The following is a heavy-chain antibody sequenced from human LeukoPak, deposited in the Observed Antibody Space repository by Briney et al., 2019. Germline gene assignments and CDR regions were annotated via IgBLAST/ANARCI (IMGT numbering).Heavy chain of an antibody. CDR3: ARGPTHQPIDS. D-gene: IGHD2-2*01. Sequence: SETLSLTCAVYGGSFSGYYWSWIRQPPGKGLEWIGEINHSGSTNNSPSLKSRVTISVDTSKNHFSLKLSSVTAADTAVYYCARGPTHQPIDSWGQGTLVTVSS. J-gene: IGHJ4*02. V-gene: IGHV4-34*01. CDR1: GGSFSGYY. CDR2: INHSGST.